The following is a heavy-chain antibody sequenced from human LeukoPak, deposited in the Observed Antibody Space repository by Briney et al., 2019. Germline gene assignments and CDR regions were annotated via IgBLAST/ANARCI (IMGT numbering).Heavy chain of an antibody. J-gene: IGHJ4*02. V-gene: IGHV4-61*01. CDR1: GASISSNSYY. CDR3: ASMYYDYVWGSYRYLYFDY. CDR2: IYYSGST. D-gene: IGHD3-16*02. Sequence: PSETLSLTCTVSGASISSNSYYWSWIRQPPGKGLEWIGYIYYSGSTNYNPSLKSRVTISVDTSKNQFSLKLSSVTAADTAVYYCASMYYDYVWGSYRYLYFDYWGQGTLVTVSS.